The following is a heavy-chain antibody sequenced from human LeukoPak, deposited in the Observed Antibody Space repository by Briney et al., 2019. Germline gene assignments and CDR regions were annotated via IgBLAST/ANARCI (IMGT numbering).Heavy chain of an antibody. CDR3: TTGPSYGYEW. Sequence: GGSLRLSCAASGMTFSDHWMHWVRQVPGKGLVCVSLIKTDGRTTIYADSVKGRFTISRDNGKSTLYLQMNSLRAEDTAIYYCTTGPSYGYEWWGQGTVVTVSS. CDR1: GMTFSDHW. V-gene: IGHV3-74*01. J-gene: IGHJ1*01. D-gene: IGHD3-16*01. CDR2: IKTDGRTT.